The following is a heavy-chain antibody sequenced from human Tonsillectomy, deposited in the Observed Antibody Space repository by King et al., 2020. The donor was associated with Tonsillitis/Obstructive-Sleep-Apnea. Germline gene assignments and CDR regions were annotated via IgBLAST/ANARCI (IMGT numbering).Heavy chain of an antibody. CDR1: GYSFTSYL. D-gene: IGHD3-3*01. CDR2: IYPGDSDT. J-gene: IGHJ4*02. V-gene: IGHV5-51*01. Sequence: VQLVQSGAEVKKPGESLKISCKGSGYSFTSYLIGWVRQMPGKGLEWMGIIYPGDSDTRYSPSFQGQVTISADKSISTAYLQWSSLKASDTAMYYCARGAKYDFWSGYYIRGYYFDYWGQGTLVTVSS. CDR3: ARGAKYDFWSGYYIRGYYFDY.